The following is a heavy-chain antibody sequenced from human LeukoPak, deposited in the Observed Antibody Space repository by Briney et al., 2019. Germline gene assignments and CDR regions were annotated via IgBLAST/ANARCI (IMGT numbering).Heavy chain of an antibody. J-gene: IGHJ4*02. V-gene: IGHV3-48*03. Sequence: GGPLRLSCAASGFTFSSYEMNWVRQAPGKGLEWVAYISSSGSTIYYADSVKGRFTISRDSAKNSLYLQMNSLRAEDTAVYYCARGGSGYSSGYYYWGQGTLVTVSS. CDR1: GFTFSSYE. D-gene: IGHD3-22*01. CDR3: ARGGSGYSSGYYY. CDR2: ISSSGSTI.